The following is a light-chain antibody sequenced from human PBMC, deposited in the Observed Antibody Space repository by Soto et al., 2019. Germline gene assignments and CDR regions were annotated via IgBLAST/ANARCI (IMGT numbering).Light chain of an antibody. V-gene: IGLV2-14*03. CDR1: SSDVGGYNY. CDR3: SSYTTSNTRQIV. CDR2: DVS. J-gene: IGLJ1*01. Sequence: QSVLTQPASMSGSPGQSITISCTGTSSDVGGYNYVSWYQHHPGKAPKLMIYDVSNRPSGVSNRFSGSKSGNTASLTISGLQPEDEADYYCSSYTTSNTRQIVLGTGTKLTVL.